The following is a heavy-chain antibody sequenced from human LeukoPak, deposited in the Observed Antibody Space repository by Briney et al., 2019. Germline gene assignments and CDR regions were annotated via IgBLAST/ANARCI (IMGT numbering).Heavy chain of an antibody. CDR2: FGISGTI. D-gene: IGHD5/OR15-5a*01. Sequence: GGSLRLSCAASGFAVNTYDMHWVRQAPGEGPQWIAYFGISGTIYYADSVRGRFTISRDSAKNSLYLQMNGLRVDDTAIYYCAGYGVYPYWGQGTPVTASS. CDR3: AGYGVYPY. J-gene: IGHJ4*02. CDR1: GFAVNTYD. V-gene: IGHV3-48*01.